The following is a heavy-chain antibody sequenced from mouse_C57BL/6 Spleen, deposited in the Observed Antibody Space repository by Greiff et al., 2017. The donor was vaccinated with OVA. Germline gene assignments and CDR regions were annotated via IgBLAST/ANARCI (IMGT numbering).Heavy chain of an antibody. CDR2: IDPENGDT. V-gene: IGHV14-4*01. Sequence: EVQLQQSGAELVRPGASVKLSCTASGFNIKDDYMHWVKQRPEQGLEWIGWIDPENGDTEYASKFQGKATITADTSSNTAYLQLSSLTSEDTAVDYCTISDYYGSNFAYWGQGTLVTVSA. CDR1: GFNIKDDY. J-gene: IGHJ3*01. D-gene: IGHD1-1*01. CDR3: TISDYYGSNFAY.